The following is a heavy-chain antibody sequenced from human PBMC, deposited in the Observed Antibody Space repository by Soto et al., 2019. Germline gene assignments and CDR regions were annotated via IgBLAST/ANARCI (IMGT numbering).Heavy chain of an antibody. Sequence: QVQLVQSGAEVKKPGYSVKVSCKASGGTFSSYTISWVRQAPGQGCEGMGRIIPILGIANYAQKFQGRVPITADKSTSTAYLELSSLRSEDTAVYCCASAGLVKNWFDPWGQGTLVTVSS. V-gene: IGHV1-69*02. CDR1: GGTFSSYT. J-gene: IGHJ5*02. D-gene: IGHD6-19*01. CDR2: IIPILGIA. CDR3: ASAGLVKNWFDP.